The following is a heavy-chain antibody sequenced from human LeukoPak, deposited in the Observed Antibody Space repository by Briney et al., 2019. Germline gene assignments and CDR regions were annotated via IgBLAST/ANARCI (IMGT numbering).Heavy chain of an antibody. Sequence: PSETLSLTCTVSGGSISSYYWSWIRQPQGKGLEWIGYIYYSGSTNYNPSLKSRVTISVDTSKNQFSLKLSSVTAADTAVYYCARQDGSGQRVADAFDIWGQGTMVTVSS. J-gene: IGHJ3*02. CDR3: ARQDGSGQRVADAFDI. V-gene: IGHV4-59*01. D-gene: IGHD3-10*01. CDR2: IYYSGST. CDR1: GGSISSYY.